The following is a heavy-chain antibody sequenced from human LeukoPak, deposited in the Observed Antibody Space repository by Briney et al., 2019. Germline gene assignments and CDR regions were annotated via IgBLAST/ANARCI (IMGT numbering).Heavy chain of an antibody. D-gene: IGHD2-21*02. V-gene: IGHV4-61*01. J-gene: IGHJ4*02. CDR3: ARDPPPAYCGGDCYSV. Sequence: SETLSLTCTVSGGSVSSGSYYWSWIRQPPGKGLEWIGYIYYSGSTYYNPSLKSRVTISVDTSKNQFSLKLSSVTAADTAVYYCARDPPPAYCGGDCYSVWGQGTLVTVSS. CDR1: GGSVSSGSYY. CDR2: IYYSGST.